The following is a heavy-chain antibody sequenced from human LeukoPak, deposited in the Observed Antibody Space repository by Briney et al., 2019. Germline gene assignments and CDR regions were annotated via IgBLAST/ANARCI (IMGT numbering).Heavy chain of an antibody. D-gene: IGHD4-23*01. J-gene: IGHJ4*02. CDR3: ATDDYGGLDY. CDR2: ISSSSSYI. CDR1: GFTFSRNS. V-gene: IGHV3-21*01. Sequence: GGSLRLSCAASGFTFSRNSMNWVRQAPGKGLEWVSSISSSSSYIYYADSVKGRFTISRDNAKNSLYLQLNSLRAEDTAVYYCATDDYGGLDYWGQGTLVTVSS.